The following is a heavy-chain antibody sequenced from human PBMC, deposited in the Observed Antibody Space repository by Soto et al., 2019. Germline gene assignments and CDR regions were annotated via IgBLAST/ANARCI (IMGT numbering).Heavy chain of an antibody. CDR2: ISYDRSNK. CDR1: GFTFSSYA. D-gene: IGHD2-15*01. Sequence: QVQLVESGGGVVQPGRSLRLSCAASGFTFSSYAMHWVRQAPGKGLEWVAVISYDRSNKYYADSVKGRFTISRDNSKNTLYLQMNSLRAEDTAVYYCARGNVVVVAATDFDCWGQGTLVTVSS. V-gene: IGHV3-30-3*01. J-gene: IGHJ4*02. CDR3: ARGNVVVVAATDFDC.